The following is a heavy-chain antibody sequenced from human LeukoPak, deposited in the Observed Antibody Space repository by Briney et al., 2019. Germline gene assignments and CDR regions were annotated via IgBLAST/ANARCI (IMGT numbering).Heavy chain of an antibody. V-gene: IGHV3-7*01. Sequence: GGSLRLSCAASGFTFSSNWMSWVRQAPGKGLEWVANIRQDGSDKYYMDSVKGRFTISRDNAKNSLSLQTNSLRVEDTAVYYCARDRDCGDGGCYPHFDYWGQGVRVTVSS. CDR1: GFTFSSNW. D-gene: IGHD2-15*01. CDR3: ARDRDCGDGGCYPHFDY. J-gene: IGHJ4*02. CDR2: IRQDGSDK.